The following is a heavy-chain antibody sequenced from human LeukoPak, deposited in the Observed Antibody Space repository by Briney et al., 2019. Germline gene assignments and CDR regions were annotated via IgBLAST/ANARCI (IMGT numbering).Heavy chain of an antibody. CDR3: SAVAGMGWFDP. Sequence: GGSLRLSCSASGFTFSTSDMYWVRQAPGKGLEYVSAISTNGGNTYCADSVRARFTISRDNSKSTLYLQMSSLTAEDTAVYYCSAVAGMGWFDPWGQGTLVIVSS. CDR2: ISTNGGNT. J-gene: IGHJ5*02. V-gene: IGHV3-64D*09. CDR1: GFTFSTSD. D-gene: IGHD6-19*01.